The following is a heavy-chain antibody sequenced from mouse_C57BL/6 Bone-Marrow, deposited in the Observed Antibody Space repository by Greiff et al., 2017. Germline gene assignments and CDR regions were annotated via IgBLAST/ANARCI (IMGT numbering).Heavy chain of an antibody. Sequence: DVKLVESGGDLVKPGGSLKLSCAASGFTFSSYGMSWVRQTPDKRLEWVATISSGGSYTYYPDSVKGRFTISRDNAKNTLYLQMSSLKSEDTAMYYFARQITSCDYWGQGTTLTVSS. CDR3: ARQITSCDY. D-gene: IGHD1-1*01. J-gene: IGHJ2*01. CDR2: ISSGGSYT. V-gene: IGHV5-6*02. CDR1: GFTFSSYG.